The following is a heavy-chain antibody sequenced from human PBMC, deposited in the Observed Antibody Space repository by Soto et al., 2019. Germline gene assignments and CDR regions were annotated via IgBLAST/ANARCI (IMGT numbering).Heavy chain of an antibody. D-gene: IGHD6-6*01. CDR1: GFTFSSYS. Sequence: GGSLRLSCAASGFTFSSYSMSWVRQAPGKGLEWVSAISGSGGSTYYADSVKGRFTISRDNSKNTLYLQMNSLRAEDTAVYYCAKDRVGAARPEWFDPWGQGTLVTVSS. CDR3: AKDRVGAARPEWFDP. V-gene: IGHV3-23*01. CDR2: ISGSGGST. J-gene: IGHJ5*02.